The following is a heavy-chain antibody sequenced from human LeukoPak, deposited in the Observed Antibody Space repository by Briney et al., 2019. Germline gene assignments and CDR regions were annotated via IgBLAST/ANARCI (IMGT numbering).Heavy chain of an antibody. D-gene: IGHD6-19*01. CDR2: INPNSGGT. CDR3: ARDRGYSSGWSVDY. CDR1: GYTFTGYY. J-gene: IGHJ4*02. V-gene: IGHV1-2*04. Sequence: GASVKVSCKASGYTFTGYYMHWVRQAPGQGLEWMGWINPNSGGTNYAQKFQGWVTMTRDTSISTAYMELRSLRSDDTAVYYCARDRGYSSGWSVDYWGQGTLVTVSS.